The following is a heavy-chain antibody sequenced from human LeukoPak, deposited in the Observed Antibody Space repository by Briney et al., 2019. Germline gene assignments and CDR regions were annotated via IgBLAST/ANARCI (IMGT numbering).Heavy chain of an antibody. CDR2: MYPNSGNT. Sequence: ASVKVSRKASGYTFTSYDINGVPQATGQGLEWMGWMYPNSGNTGYAQTFQGRVTMTRNTSISTAYMELSSLRSEDTAVYYCARVNSGYDLTLDYWGQGTLVTVSS. CDR1: GYTFTSYD. J-gene: IGHJ4*02. D-gene: IGHD5-12*01. V-gene: IGHV1-8*01. CDR3: ARVNSGYDLTLDY.